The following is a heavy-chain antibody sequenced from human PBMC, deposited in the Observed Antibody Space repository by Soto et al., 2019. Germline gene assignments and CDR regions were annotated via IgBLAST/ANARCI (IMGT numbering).Heavy chain of an antibody. J-gene: IGHJ6*02. CDR2: IYYSGST. V-gene: IGHV4-59*01. CDR3: ARTHYDFWSGLQGWQHGMDV. Sequence: LSLTCTVSGGSISSYYWSWIRQPPGKGLEWIGYIYYSGSTNYNPSLKSRVTISVDTSKNQFSLKLSSVTAADTAVYYCARTHYDFWSGLQGWQHGMDVWGQGTTVTVSS. D-gene: IGHD3-3*01. CDR1: GGSISSYY.